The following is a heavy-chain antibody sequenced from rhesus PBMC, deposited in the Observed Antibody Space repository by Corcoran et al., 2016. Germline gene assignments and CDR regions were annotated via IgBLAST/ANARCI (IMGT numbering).Heavy chain of an antibody. CDR3: ARGLFYFDY. Sequence: QVQLQESGPGLVQPSETLSLTCAVSGGSLTNNHWTWIRQPPGKGLEWSGDISATDGSTDHNPSLRSRITISTDTSKNQFALKLNSLTAADTAVYYCARGLFYFDYWGQGVLVSVSS. CDR2: ISATDGST. J-gene: IGHJ4*01. V-gene: IGHV4-173*01. CDR1: GGSLTNNH.